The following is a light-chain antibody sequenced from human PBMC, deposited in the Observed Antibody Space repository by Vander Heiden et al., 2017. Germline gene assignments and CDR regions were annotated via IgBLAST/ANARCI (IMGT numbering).Light chain of an antibody. Sequence: AIRITQSPSSFSASTGDRVTITCRASQGISSYLAWYQQKPGKAPKLLIYAASTLQSGVPSRFSGSGSGTDFTLTISCLQSEDFATYYCQQDDSYPITFGQGTQLEIK. J-gene: IGKJ5*01. V-gene: IGKV1-8*01. CDR1: QGISSY. CDR3: QQDDSYPIT. CDR2: AAS.